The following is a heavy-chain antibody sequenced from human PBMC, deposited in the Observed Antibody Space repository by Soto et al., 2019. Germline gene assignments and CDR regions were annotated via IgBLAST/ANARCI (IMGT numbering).Heavy chain of an antibody. CDR3: AKDPVVIIEHWLDP. J-gene: IGHJ5*02. Sequence: GGSLRLSCAASGFTFSSYAMSWVRQAPGKGLEWVSAISGSGGSTYYADSVKGRFTISRDNSKNTLYLQMNSLRAEDTAVYYCAKDPVVIIEHWLDPSGQGTLVTVSS. D-gene: IGHD3-3*01. CDR2: ISGSGGST. CDR1: GFTFSSYA. V-gene: IGHV3-23*01.